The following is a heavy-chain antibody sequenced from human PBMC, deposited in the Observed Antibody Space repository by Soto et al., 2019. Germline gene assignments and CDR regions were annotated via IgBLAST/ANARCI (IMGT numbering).Heavy chain of an antibody. J-gene: IGHJ3*02. V-gene: IGHV1-46*03. CDR2: INPSGGST. Sequence: ASVKVSCKASGYTFTSYYMHWVRQAPGQGLEWMGIINPSGGSTSYAQKFQGRVTMTRDTSTSTVYMELSSLRSEDTAVYYCAREGGREYYYDSSALDAFDIWGQGTMVTVS. CDR3: AREGGREYYYDSSALDAFDI. CDR1: GYTFTSYY. D-gene: IGHD3-22*01.